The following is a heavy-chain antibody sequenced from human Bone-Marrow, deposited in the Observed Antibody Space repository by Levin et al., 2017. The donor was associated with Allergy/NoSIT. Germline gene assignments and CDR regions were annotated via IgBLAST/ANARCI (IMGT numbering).Heavy chain of an antibody. V-gene: IGHV3-53*01. CDR1: GFTVSNNY. CDR3: ARDGAAARTGSWG. D-gene: IGHD6-13*01. Sequence: GGSLRLSCAASGFTVSNNYMMWVRQAPGKGLEWVSLIYSGGSTYYADSVKGRFTISRDNSKNTLFLQMNSLRAEDTAVYYCARDGAAARTGSWGWGQGTLVTVSS. J-gene: IGHJ4*02. CDR2: IYSGGST.